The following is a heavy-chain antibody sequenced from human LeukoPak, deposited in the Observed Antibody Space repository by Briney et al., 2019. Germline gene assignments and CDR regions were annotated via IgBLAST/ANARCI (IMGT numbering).Heavy chain of an antibody. CDR3: AKSYGDYGPPYFDY. CDR1: GFTFDDYA. D-gene: IGHD4-17*01. CDR2: ISWNSGSI. J-gene: IGHJ4*02. V-gene: IGHV3-9*01. Sequence: PGRSLRLSCAASGFTFDDYAMHWVRQAPGKGLEWVSGISWNSGSIGYADSVKGRFTISRDNAKNSLYLQMNSLRAEDTALYYCAKSYGDYGPPYFDYWGQGTLVTVSS.